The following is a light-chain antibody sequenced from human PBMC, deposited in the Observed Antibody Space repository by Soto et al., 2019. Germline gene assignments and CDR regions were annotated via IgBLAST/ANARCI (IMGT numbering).Light chain of an antibody. CDR3: QQYNSYSAT. Sequence: DIQMTQSPSTLSASVGDRVTITCRASQSISSWLAWYQQKPGKAPKLLIYKASSLESGVPSRFSGSGFGTEFPLTISSLQPDDFATYYCQQYNSYSATFGQGTKVEIK. J-gene: IGKJ1*01. CDR2: KAS. V-gene: IGKV1-5*03. CDR1: QSISSW.